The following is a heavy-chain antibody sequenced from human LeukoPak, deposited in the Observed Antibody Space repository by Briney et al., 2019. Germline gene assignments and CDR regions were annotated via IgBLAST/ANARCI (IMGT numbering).Heavy chain of an antibody. CDR2: IDYSGST. D-gene: IGHD1-26*01. Sequence: SETLSLTCTVSGGSISSYYWSWIRQPPGKGLEWIGYIDYSGSTNYNPSLKSRVTISVDTSKNQFSLKLSSVTAADTAVYYCARSASAPWGIWGQGTMVTVSS. J-gene: IGHJ3*02. CDR3: ARSASAPWGI. CDR1: GGSISSYY. V-gene: IGHV4-59*01.